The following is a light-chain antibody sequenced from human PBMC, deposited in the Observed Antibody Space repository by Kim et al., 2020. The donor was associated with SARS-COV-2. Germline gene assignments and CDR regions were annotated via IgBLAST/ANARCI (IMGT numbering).Light chain of an antibody. J-gene: IGLJ2*01. V-gene: IGLV1-44*01. CDR3: ATWDDSLDGLV. Sequence: GQGGSISCSGNTSNIGSSTVNWYQQVPGAAPKLLIYVNSQRPSGVPDRFSGSKSGASASLAISDLQSGDEATYYCATWDDSLDGLVFGGGTQLTVL. CDR1: TSNIGSST. CDR2: VNS.